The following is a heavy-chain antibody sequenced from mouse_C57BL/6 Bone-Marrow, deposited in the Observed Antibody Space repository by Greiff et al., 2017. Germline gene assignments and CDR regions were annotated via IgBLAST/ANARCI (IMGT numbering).Heavy chain of an antibody. CDR2: SDPSDSYT. CDR3: ASPNWDGAMDY. J-gene: IGHJ4*01. Sequence: VKLQQPGAELVMPGASVKLSCKASGYTFTSYWMHWVKQRPGQGLEWIGESDPSDSYTNYNQKFKGKSTLTVDKSSSTAYMQLSSLTSEDSAVYYCASPNWDGAMDYWGQGTSVTVSS. V-gene: IGHV1-69*01. D-gene: IGHD4-1*02. CDR1: GYTFTSYW.